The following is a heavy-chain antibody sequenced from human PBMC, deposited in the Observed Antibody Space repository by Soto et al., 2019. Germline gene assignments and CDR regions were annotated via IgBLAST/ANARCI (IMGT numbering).Heavy chain of an antibody. CDR2: IWFDGSKQ. CDR3: ARDLNTGYGGDY. D-gene: IGHD5-12*01. Sequence: QVQLVESGGGVVQPGTSLRLSCVASGFTFSASGMHWVRQTPGKGLEWVAIIWFDGSKQYYADSVKGRFTVSRDNPGSTLFLQMNDLRNEDTAMYYCARDLNTGYGGDYWGQGALVVVSS. J-gene: IGHJ4*02. CDR1: GFTFSASG. V-gene: IGHV3-33*01.